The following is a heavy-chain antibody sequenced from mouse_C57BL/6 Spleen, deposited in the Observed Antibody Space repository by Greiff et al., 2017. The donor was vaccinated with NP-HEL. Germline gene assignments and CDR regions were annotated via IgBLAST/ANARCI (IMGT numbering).Heavy chain of an antibody. V-gene: IGHV1-59*01. CDR2: IDPSDSYT. J-gene: IGHJ2*01. CDR1: GYTFTSYW. Sequence: VQLQQPGAELVRPGTSVKLSCKASGYTFTSYWMHWVKQRPGQGLEWIGVIDPSDSYTNYNQKFKGKATLTVDTSSSTAYMQLSSLTSEDSAVYYCARYYDLDYWGQGTTLTVSS. D-gene: IGHD2-4*01. CDR3: ARYYDLDY.